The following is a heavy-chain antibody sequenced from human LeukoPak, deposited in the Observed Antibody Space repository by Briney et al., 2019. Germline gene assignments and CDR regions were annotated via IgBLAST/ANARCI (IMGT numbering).Heavy chain of an antibody. V-gene: IGHV3-21*01. CDR1: GFTFSSYS. D-gene: IGHD2-15*01. J-gene: IGHJ6*02. CDR2: ISSSSIYI. Sequence: GGSLRLSCAASGFTFSSYSMNWVRQAPGKGLEWVSSISSSSIYIYYADSVKGRFTISRDNAKNSLYLQMNSLRAEDTAVYYCARGYCSGGSCHGLSPYYYYYYGMDVWGQGTTVTVSS. CDR3: ARGYCSGGSCHGLSPYYYYYYGMDV.